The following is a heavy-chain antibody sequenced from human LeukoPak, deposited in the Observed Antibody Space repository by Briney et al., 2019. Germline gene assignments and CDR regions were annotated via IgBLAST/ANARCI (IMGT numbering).Heavy chain of an antibody. J-gene: IGHJ5*02. Sequence: PGRSLRLSCAASGFTFDDYAMHWVRQAPGKGLEWVSGISWNSGSIGYADSVKGRFTISRDNAKNSLYLQMNSLRAEDTAVYYCARALIAAAGTKRWFDPWGQGTLVTVSS. V-gene: IGHV3-9*01. CDR2: ISWNSGSI. CDR1: GFTFDDYA. CDR3: ARALIAAAGTKRWFDP. D-gene: IGHD6-13*01.